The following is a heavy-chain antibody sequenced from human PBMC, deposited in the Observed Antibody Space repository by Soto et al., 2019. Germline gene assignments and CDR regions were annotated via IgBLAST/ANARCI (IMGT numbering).Heavy chain of an antibody. J-gene: IGHJ5*02. CDR3: AKVGWLRSPYNWFDP. Sequence: PVGSLRLSCAASGFTFSSYAMSWVRQAPGKGLEWVSAISGSGGSTYYADSVKGRFTISRDNSKNTLYLQMNSLRAEDTAVYYCAKVGWLRSPYNWFDPWGQGTLVTVSS. CDR1: GFTFSSYA. D-gene: IGHD5-12*01. V-gene: IGHV3-23*01. CDR2: ISGSGGST.